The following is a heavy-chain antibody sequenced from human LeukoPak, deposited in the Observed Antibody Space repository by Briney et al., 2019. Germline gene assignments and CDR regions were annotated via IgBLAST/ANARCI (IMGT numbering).Heavy chain of an antibody. CDR1: GGSISSSNW. CDR2: IYHSGST. V-gene: IGHV4-4*02. J-gene: IGHJ6*02. Sequence: PSETLSLTCAVSGGSISSSNWWSWVRQPPGKGLEWIGEIYHSGSTNYNPSLKSRVTISVDKSKNQFSLKLSSVTAADTAVYYCARQFLSGYYGMDVWGQGTTVTVSS. CDR3: ARQFLSGYYGMDV. D-gene: IGHD1-26*01.